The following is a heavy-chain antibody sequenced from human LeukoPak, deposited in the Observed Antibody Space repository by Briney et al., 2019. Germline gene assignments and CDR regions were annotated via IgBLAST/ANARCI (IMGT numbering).Heavy chain of an antibody. CDR3: AKLGDIVVVPAAIPLVYFDY. CDR2: ISGSGGST. Sequence: GGSLRLSCAASGFTFSNYAMTWVRRAPGKGLEWVSAISGSGGSTYYADSVKGRFTISRDNSKNTLYLQMNSLRAEDTAVYYCAKLGDIVVVPAAIPLVYFDYWGQGTLVTVSS. V-gene: IGHV3-23*01. CDR1: GFTFSNYA. D-gene: IGHD2-2*01. J-gene: IGHJ4*02.